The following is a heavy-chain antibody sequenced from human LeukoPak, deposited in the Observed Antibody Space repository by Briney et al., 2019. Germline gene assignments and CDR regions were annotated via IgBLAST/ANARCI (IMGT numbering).Heavy chain of an antibody. CDR3: ARSKAHLSTSWYGNWFDP. CDR2: MYHSGDT. D-gene: IGHD2-2*01. Sequence: GSLRLSCAASGFTFSSYAMSWVRQAPGKGLEWIASMYHSGDTYYNPSLRSRVTISLDTSKNQLSLKLSSVTAADTAVYYCARSKAHLSTSWYGNWFDPWGQGTLVTVSS. J-gene: IGHJ5*02. CDR1: GFTFSSYA. V-gene: IGHV4-38-2*01.